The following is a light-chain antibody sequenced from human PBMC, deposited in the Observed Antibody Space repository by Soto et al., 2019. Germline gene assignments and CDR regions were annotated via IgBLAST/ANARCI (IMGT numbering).Light chain of an antibody. CDR1: QAISNY. CDR2: AAS. J-gene: IGKJ4*01. Sequence: DIQMTQSPSSLSASVGDRVTITCRASQAISNYLAWYQQKPGKVPKLLIYAASALQSGVPSRFSGSGSGTDFTLTISSLQPEDVATYYCQKYISAPPLFGGGTKVEIK. CDR3: QKYISAPPL. V-gene: IGKV1-27*01.